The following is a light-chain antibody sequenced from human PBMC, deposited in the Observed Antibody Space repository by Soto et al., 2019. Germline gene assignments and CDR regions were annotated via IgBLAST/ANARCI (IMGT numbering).Light chain of an antibody. V-gene: IGLV2-14*01. J-gene: IGLJ2*01. CDR3: SSYTSSSTLVV. CDR2: EVS. CDR1: SSDVGGYNY. Sequence: QSALTQPASVSGSXXXXXXXSCTGTSSDVGGYNYVSWYQQHPGKAPKLMIYEVSNRPSGVSNRFSGSKSGNTASLTISGLQAEDEADYYCSSYTSSSTLVVFGGGTKLTVL.